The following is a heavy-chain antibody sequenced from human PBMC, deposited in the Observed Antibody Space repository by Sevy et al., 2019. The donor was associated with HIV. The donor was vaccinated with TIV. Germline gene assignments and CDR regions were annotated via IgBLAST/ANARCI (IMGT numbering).Heavy chain of an antibody. CDR2: MKPNSGDT. D-gene: IGHD3-3*01. CDR1: GNTFAVYF. CDR3: ATGVTIFGVDYYFQH. Sequence: ASVKVSCKASGNTFAVYFVYWVRQAPGQGLEWMGWMKPNSGDTNYAQNFQGRVTMTSDASISTAYMELSSLTSDDTAVYYCATGVTIFGVDYYFQHWGQGALVTVSS. J-gene: IGHJ1*01. V-gene: IGHV1-2*02.